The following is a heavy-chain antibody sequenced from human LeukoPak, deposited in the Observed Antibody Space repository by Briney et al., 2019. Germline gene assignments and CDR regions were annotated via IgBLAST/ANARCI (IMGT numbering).Heavy chain of an antibody. CDR1: GFTFSSYW. CDR2: IKEDGSEK. Sequence: PGGSLRLSCAASGFTFSSYWMTWVRQAPGKGLEWVANIKEDGSEKSYVDSVKGRFTISRDNAKNSLYLQMNSLRAEDTAVYFCARDSNPNDRQAFYDAFDIWGQGTMVTVSS. V-gene: IGHV3-7*01. CDR3: ARDSNPNDRQAFYDAFDI. D-gene: IGHD3-22*01. J-gene: IGHJ3*02.